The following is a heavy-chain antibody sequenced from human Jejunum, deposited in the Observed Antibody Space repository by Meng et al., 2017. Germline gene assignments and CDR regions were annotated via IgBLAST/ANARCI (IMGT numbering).Heavy chain of an antibody. D-gene: IGHD3-10*01. CDR1: GYSFSSHW. J-gene: IGHJ3*02. CDR2: IYPGDSDT. V-gene: IGHV5-51*01. CDR3: ARPPSSGNFYLIDAFDI. Sequence: GESLKISCKGSGYSFSSHWIGWVRQMPGKGLEWMGIIYPGDSDTRYNPSFEGQVTISADKSISTAYLQWNSLKASDTAMYYCARPPSSGNFYLIDAFDIWGQGTMVTVSS.